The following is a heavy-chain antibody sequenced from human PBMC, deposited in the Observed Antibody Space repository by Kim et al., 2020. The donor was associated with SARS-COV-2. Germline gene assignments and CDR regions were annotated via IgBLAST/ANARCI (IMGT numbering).Heavy chain of an antibody. CDR3: ARAREKSFDY. J-gene: IGHJ4*02. V-gene: IGHV3-33*01. CDR2: Q. Sequence: QNYADSGGGRFTISRDNSKNTVDLQMNSLRVEDTAVYYCARAREKSFDYWGQGTLVTVSS.